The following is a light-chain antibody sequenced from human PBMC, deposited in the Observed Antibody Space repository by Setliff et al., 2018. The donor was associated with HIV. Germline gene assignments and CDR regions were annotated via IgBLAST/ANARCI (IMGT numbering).Light chain of an antibody. CDR2: DVI. Sequence: QSVLTQPRSVSGSPGQSVTISCTGTTSDVGGYNFVSWYQHHPGKAPKLMIYDVIKRPSGVPDRFSGSKSGNTASLTISGLQAEDEADYYCCSYAGSHTFVFGTGTQLTV. CDR3: CSYAGSHTFV. J-gene: IGLJ1*01. CDR1: TSDVGGYNF. V-gene: IGLV2-11*01.